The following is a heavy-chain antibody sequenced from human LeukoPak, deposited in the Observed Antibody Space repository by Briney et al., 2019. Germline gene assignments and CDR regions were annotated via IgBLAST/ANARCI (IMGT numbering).Heavy chain of an antibody. V-gene: IGHV3-23*01. CDR3: AKLPGRAADY. J-gene: IGHJ4*02. CDR1: GFTFSSYV. CDR2: ISDSGGGT. Sequence: PGGSLRLSCAASGFTFSSYVMNWVRQAPGKGLEWVSGISDSGGGTYYADSVKGRFTISRDNSKNTLYLRMNSLRAEDTAVYCCAKLPGRAADYWGQGTLVTVSS.